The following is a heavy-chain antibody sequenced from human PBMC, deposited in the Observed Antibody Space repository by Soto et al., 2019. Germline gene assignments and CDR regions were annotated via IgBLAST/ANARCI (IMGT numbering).Heavy chain of an antibody. Sequence: SETLSLTCTVSGGSISSGGYYWSWIRQHPGKGLEWIGYIYYSGSTYYNPSLKSRVTISVDTSKNQFSLKLSSVTAADTAVYYCARDVGAYYDFWSGYRYGMDVWGQGTTVTVSS. CDR1: GGSISSGGYY. V-gene: IGHV4-31*03. J-gene: IGHJ6*02. D-gene: IGHD3-3*01. CDR2: IYYSGST. CDR3: ARDVGAYYDFWSGYRYGMDV.